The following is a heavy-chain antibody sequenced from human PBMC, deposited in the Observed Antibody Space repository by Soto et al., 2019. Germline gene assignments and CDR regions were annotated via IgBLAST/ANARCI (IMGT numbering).Heavy chain of an antibody. V-gene: IGHV3-9*01. J-gene: IGHJ6*03. CDR2: ISWNSGSI. Sequence: GGSLRLSCAASGFTFDDYAIHWVRQAPGKGLEWVSGISWNSGSIGYADSVKGRFTISRDNAKNSLYLQMNSLRAEDTALYYCAKAMNPWSYYYYYYMDVWGKGTTVTVS. CDR1: GFTFDDYA. CDR3: AKAMNPWSYYYYYYMDV. D-gene: IGHD1-1*01.